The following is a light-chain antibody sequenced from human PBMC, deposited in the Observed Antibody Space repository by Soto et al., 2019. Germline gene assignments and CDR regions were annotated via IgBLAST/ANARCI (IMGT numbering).Light chain of an antibody. CDR3: QQYGGSPPVT. CDR1: QSISSSY. Sequence: EIVLTQSPGTLSLSPGERATLSCRASQSISSSYLAWYQQKPGQAPRLLIYGTSSRATGIPDRFSGNGSGTDFTHTISSLEPEDFAVYYCQQYGGSPPVTFGRGTKVDIK. J-gene: IGKJ3*01. CDR2: GTS. V-gene: IGKV3-20*01.